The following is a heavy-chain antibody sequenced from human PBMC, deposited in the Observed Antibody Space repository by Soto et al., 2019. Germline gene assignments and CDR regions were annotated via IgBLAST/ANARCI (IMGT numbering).Heavy chain of an antibody. Sequence: GGSLRLSCAVSGFTFSSYSMNWVRQAPGKGLEWVSSISSRSDLIYYADSVRGRFTISRDDSKNTLYLQMNSLRAEDTAVYYCAREEGGSGWYYFDYWGQGALVTVSS. J-gene: IGHJ4*02. CDR2: ISSRSDLI. CDR1: GFTFSSYS. D-gene: IGHD6-19*01. CDR3: AREEGGSGWYYFDY. V-gene: IGHV3-21*01.